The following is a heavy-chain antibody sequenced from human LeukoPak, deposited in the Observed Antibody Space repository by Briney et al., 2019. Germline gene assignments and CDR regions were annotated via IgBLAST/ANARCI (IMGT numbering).Heavy chain of an antibody. Sequence: SETLSLTCTVSGGSISSYYWSWIRQPPGKGLEWIGYIYYSGSTNYNPSLKSRVTISVDTSKNQFSLKLSSVTAADTAVYYCARLDYSNLYYYYMDVWGKGTTVTVSS. D-gene: IGHD4-11*01. CDR3: ARLDYSNLYYYYMDV. V-gene: IGHV4-59*01. CDR2: IYYSGST. CDR1: GGSISSYY. J-gene: IGHJ6*03.